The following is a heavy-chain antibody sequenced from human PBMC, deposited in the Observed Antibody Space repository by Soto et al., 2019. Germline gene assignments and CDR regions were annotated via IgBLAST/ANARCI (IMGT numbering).Heavy chain of an antibody. CDR1: GGSISISSYY. CDR2: IYYSGST. V-gene: IGHV4-39*01. CDR3: ASDPVVTPRRPHYFDY. D-gene: IGHD2-21*02. Sequence: PSDTLSLTCTVSGGSISISSYYWGWIRQPPGKGLEWIGSIYYSGSTYYNPSLKSRVTISVDTSKNQFSLKLSSVTAADTAVYYCASDPVVTPRRPHYFDYWGQGTLVTVSS. J-gene: IGHJ4*02.